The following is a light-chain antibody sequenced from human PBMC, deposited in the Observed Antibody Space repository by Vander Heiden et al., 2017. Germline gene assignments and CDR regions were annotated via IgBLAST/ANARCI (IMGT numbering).Light chain of an antibody. CDR2: DAS. Sequence: IQMTQSPSTLSASVGDRVTITCRASQSISNWLAWYQQKPGKAPKLLIYDASSLESGVPSRFSGSGSGTEFTLTISSLQPDDFATYYCQQYNSYSGTFGQGTKVEIK. CDR3: QQYNSYSGT. CDR1: QSISNW. J-gene: IGKJ1*01. V-gene: IGKV1-5*01.